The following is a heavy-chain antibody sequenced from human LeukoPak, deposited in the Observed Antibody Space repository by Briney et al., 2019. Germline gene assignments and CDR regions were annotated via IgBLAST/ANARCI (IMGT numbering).Heavy chain of an antibody. V-gene: IGHV1-18*01. CDR3: ARSTEALLVSFDY. CDR1: GYTFSNYG. J-gene: IGHJ4*02. CDR2: ISAYSGNT. Sequence: ASVKVSCKASGYTFSNYGISWVRQAPGQGLEWMGWISAYSGNTNYAQKLQGRVTMTTDTSTSTAYMELRSLRSDDTAVYYCARSTEALLVSFDYWGQGTLVTVSS.